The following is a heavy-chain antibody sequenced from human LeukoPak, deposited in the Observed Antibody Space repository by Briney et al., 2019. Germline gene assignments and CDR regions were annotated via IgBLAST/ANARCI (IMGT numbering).Heavy chain of an antibody. Sequence: GESLKISCKCSGYSFTSYWIGWVRQMPGKGLEWMGIIYPGHSDTRYSPSFQGQVTISADKSITTAYLQWSSLRASDTAMYYCARPANRGDAFDIWGQGTMVTVSS. CDR1: GYSFTSYW. V-gene: IGHV5-51*01. D-gene: IGHD2/OR15-2a*01. CDR3: ARPANRGDAFDI. CDR2: IYPGHSDT. J-gene: IGHJ3*02.